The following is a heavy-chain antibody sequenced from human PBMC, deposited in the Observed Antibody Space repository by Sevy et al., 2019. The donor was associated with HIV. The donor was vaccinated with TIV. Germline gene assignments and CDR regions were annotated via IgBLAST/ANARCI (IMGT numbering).Heavy chain of an antibody. CDR3: AGETAWGRDDS. J-gene: IGHJ5*01. CDR1: TGSITSYW. V-gene: IGHV4-59*08. CDR2: IHHNGNT. D-gene: IGHD1-1*01. Sequence: SETLSLTCTVSTGSITSYWWTWIRQPPGKGLEWIANIHHNGNTNYNPSLKSRVTISVDTSKSQFSLRRSSVTAADTAMYYCAGETAWGRDDSWGQGTRVTVSS.